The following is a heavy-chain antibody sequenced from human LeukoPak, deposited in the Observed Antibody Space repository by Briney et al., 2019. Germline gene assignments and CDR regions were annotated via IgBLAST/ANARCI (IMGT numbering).Heavy chain of an antibody. J-gene: IGHJ4*02. CDR1: GFTFSSYE. Sequence: GGSLRLSCAASGFTFSSYEMNWVRQAPGKGLEWVGRIKSKTDGGTTDYAAPVKGRFTISRDDSKNTLYLQMNSLKTEDTAVYYCTTEELMIVVPHGFHYWGQGTLVTVSS. CDR3: TTEELMIVVPHGFHY. D-gene: IGHD3-22*01. CDR2: IKSKTDGGTT. V-gene: IGHV3-15*01.